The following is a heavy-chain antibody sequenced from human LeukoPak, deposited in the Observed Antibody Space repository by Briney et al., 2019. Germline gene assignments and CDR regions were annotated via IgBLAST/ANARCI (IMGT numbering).Heavy chain of an antibody. CDR2: ISSSSSYI. CDR3: AREYSSSWEFDY. D-gene: IGHD6-13*01. V-gene: IGHV3-21*01. Sequence: GRSLRLSCAASGFTFDDYAMNWVRQAPGKGLEWVSSISSSSSYIYYADSVKGRFTISRDNAKNSLYLQMNSLRAEDTAVYYCAREYSSSWEFDYWGQGTLVTVSS. CDR1: GFTFDDYA. J-gene: IGHJ4*02.